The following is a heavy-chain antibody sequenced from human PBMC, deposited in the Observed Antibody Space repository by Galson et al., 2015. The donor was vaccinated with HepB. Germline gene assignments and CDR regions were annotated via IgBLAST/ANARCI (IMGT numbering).Heavy chain of an antibody. CDR3: AKGGGDTAMVQDY. J-gene: IGHJ4*02. Sequence: SLRLSCAASGFTFSSYGMHWVRQAPGKGLEWVAVISYDGSNKYYADSVKGRFTISRDNSKNTLYLQMNSLRAEDTAVYYCAKGGGDTAMVQDYWGQGTLVTVSS. V-gene: IGHV3-30*18. D-gene: IGHD5-18*01. CDR2: ISYDGSNK. CDR1: GFTFSSYG.